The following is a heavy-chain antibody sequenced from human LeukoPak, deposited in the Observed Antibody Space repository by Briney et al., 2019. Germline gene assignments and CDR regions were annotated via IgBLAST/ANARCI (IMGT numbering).Heavy chain of an antibody. CDR3: ARDAPSVMYSSSWYNYYYYMDV. J-gene: IGHJ6*03. Sequence: GGSLRLSCAASGFTFSSYSMNWVRQAPGKGLEWVSSINNSSSYIYYADSVKRRFTISRDNAENSLYLQMNSLRAEDTAVYYCARDAPSVMYSSSWYNYYYYMDVWGKGTTVTVSS. D-gene: IGHD6-13*01. CDR1: GFTFSSYS. CDR2: INNSSSYI. V-gene: IGHV3-21*01.